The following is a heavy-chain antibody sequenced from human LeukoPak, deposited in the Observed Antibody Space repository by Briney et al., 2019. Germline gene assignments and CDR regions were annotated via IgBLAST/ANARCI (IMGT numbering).Heavy chain of an antibody. CDR3: ARNGPTAAGAFDI. CDR1: GGSIITSNW. Sequence: SETVSLICGVSGGSIITSNWWTWVRQPPGKGLEWIGEIYHTEKTNYNPSLKSRVTISLDKSKNQFSLKLTSVAAADTAVYYCARNGPTAAGAFDIWGQGTTVIVSS. J-gene: IGHJ3*02. V-gene: IGHV4/OR15-8*02. CDR2: IYHTEKT. D-gene: IGHD6-13*01.